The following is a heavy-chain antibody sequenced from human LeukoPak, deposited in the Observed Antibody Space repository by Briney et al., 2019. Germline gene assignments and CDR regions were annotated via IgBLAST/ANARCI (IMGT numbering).Heavy chain of an antibody. CDR3: ARVSSAPRSVDY. V-gene: IGHV1-69*04. Sequence: ASVKVSCKASGGTFSSYAISWVRQAPGQGLEWMGRIIPILGIANYAQKFQGRVTITADKSTSTAYMELSSLRSEDTAVYYCARVSSAPRSVDYWGQGTLVTVSS. D-gene: IGHD3-22*01. CDR2: IIPILGIA. CDR1: GGTFSSYA. J-gene: IGHJ4*02.